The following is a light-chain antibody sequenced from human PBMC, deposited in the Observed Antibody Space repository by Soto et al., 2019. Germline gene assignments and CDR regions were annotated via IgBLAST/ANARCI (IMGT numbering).Light chain of an antibody. V-gene: IGKV3-20*01. Sequence: EIVLTQSPGTLSLSPGERATLSCRASQSVSDSYVAWYQQKPGQAPRLLIYGAASRATGISDRFSGSGSGPDFTLTIKRLEPEDFAVYYCQQYGSSPQTFGQGTKLEIK. J-gene: IGKJ2*01. CDR1: QSVSDSY. CDR2: GAA. CDR3: QQYGSSPQT.